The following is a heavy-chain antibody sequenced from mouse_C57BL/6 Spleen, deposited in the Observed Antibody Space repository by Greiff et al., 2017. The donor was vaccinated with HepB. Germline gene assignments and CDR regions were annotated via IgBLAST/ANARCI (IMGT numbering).Heavy chain of an antibody. Sequence: EVQGVESGGGLVKPGGSLKLSCAASGFTFSSYAMSWVRQTPEKRLEWVATISDGGSYTYYPDNVKGRFTTSRDNAKNNLYLQMSHLKSEDTAMYYCARDWAGYFDVWGTGTTVTVSS. V-gene: IGHV5-4*01. D-gene: IGHD4-1*01. CDR1: GFTFSSYA. CDR2: ISDGGSYT. CDR3: ARDWAGYFDV. J-gene: IGHJ1*03.